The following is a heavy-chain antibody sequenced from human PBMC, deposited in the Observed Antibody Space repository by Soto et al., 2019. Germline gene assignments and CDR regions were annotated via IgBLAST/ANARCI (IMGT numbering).Heavy chain of an antibody. V-gene: IGHV3-23*01. J-gene: IGHJ4*02. CDR2: VDSSGRA. D-gene: IGHD1-26*01. CDR1: GFTFSSYA. CDR3: AKWLRSGSYYCDY. Sequence: GGSLRLSCAASGFTFSSYAMSWVRQAPGKGPEWVSLVDSSGRAYYTDSVKGRFTVSRDNSENTVYLQMNSLRAEDTAVYYCAKWLRSGSYYCDYWGQGTLVTVSS.